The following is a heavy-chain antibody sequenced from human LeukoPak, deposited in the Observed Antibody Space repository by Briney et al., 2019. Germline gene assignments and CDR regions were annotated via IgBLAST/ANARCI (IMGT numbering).Heavy chain of an antibody. Sequence: GGSLRLSCVASGFTFSTYSMNWVRQAPGKGLEWVSYISSSGTTIYYADSVKGRFTISRDSAQNSLYLQMNSLRADDTAVYYCARDRAWNYFDYWGQGTLVTVSS. J-gene: IGHJ4*02. CDR1: GFTFSTYS. CDR2: ISSSGTTI. CDR3: ARDRAWNYFDY. D-gene: IGHD3-3*01. V-gene: IGHV3-48*01.